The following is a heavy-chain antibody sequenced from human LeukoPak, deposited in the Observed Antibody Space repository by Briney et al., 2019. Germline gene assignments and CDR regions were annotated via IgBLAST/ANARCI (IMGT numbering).Heavy chain of an antibody. CDR1: GFTFSSHA. Sequence: GGSLRLSCAASGFTFSSHAITWVRQAPGKGLEWVSAISGSGGSTYYADSVKGRFTFSRDNSKNTLYLQMNSLRAEDTAVYYCAKAHYYYYYGMDVWGLGTTVTVSS. J-gene: IGHJ6*02. V-gene: IGHV3-23*01. CDR3: AKAHYYYYYGMDV. CDR2: ISGSGGST.